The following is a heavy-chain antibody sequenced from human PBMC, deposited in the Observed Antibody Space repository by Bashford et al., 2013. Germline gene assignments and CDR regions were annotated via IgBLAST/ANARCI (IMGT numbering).Heavy chain of an antibody. CDR1: GFTFSSYS. CDR2: ISSSSSYI. Sequence: GGSLRLSCAASGFTFSSYSMNWVRQAPGKGLEWVSSISSSSSYIYYADSVKGRFTISRDNAKNSLYLQMNSLRAEDTAVYYCARGTAGYYYDSSGSYWYFDLWGRGTLVTVSS. CDR3: ARGTAGYYYDSSGSYWYFDL. D-gene: IGHD3-22*01. V-gene: IGHV3-21*01. J-gene: IGHJ2*01.